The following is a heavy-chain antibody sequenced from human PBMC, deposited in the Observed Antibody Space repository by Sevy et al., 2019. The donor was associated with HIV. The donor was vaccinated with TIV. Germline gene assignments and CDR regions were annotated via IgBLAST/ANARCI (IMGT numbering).Heavy chain of an antibody. CDR2: IGRSNSYI. D-gene: IGHD6-13*01. CDR1: GFSFSRYS. Sequence: GGSLRLSCAASGFSFSRYSVSWVRQAPGKGLEWVASIGRSNSYIYYADSVKGRFTISRDNAKNSLFLHMNTLRAEDTAVYYCARIYSSSWYILYYFEDWGQGTPVTVAS. J-gene: IGHJ4*02. CDR3: ARIYSSSWYILYYFED. V-gene: IGHV3-21*01.